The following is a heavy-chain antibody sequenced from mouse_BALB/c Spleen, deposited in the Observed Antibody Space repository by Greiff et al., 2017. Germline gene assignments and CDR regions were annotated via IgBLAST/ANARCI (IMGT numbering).Heavy chain of an antibody. D-gene: IGHD2-14*01. CDR3: ARRGVYYRYDTEYYFDY. J-gene: IGHJ2*01. CDR2: ISYSGST. Sequence: EVKLVESGPSLVKPSQTLSLTCSVTGDSITSGYWNWIRKFPGNKLEYMGYISYSGSTYYNPSLKSRISITRDTSKNQYYLQLNSVTTEDTATYYCARRGVYYRYDTEYYFDYWGQGTTLTVSS. CDR1: GDSITSGY. V-gene: IGHV3-8*02.